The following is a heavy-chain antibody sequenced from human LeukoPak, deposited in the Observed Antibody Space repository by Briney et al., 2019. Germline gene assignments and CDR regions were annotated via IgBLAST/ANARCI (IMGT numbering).Heavy chain of an antibody. CDR2: IYSSGST. Sequence: PSETLSLTCTVSGGSLSSSYWIWVRQPAGKGLEWIGRIYSSGSTNYNPSLKSRVTMSVDTSKNQFSLKVSSVTAADTAVYCCARDTSGSGAWGQGVMVTVSS. D-gene: IGHD3-10*01. V-gene: IGHV4-4*07. CDR3: ARDTSGSGA. CDR1: GGSLSSSY. J-gene: IGHJ5*02.